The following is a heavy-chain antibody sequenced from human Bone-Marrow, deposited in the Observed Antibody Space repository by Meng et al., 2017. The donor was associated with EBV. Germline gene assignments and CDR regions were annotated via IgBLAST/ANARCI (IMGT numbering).Heavy chain of an antibody. V-gene: IGHV3-21*01. Sequence: EVQLVESGGGVVKPGGSLRLSCAASGFTFSSYSMNWVRQAPGKGLEWVSSISSSSSYIYYADSVKGRFTISRDNAKNSLYLQMNSLRAEDTAVYYCARDPFGGKAYCGGDCQDYWGQGTLVTVSS. CDR1: GFTFSSYS. D-gene: IGHD2-21*02. J-gene: IGHJ4*02. CDR3: ARDPFGGKAYCGGDCQDY. CDR2: ISSSSSYI.